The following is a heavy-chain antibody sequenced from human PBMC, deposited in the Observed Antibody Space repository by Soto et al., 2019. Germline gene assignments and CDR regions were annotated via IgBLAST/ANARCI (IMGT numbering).Heavy chain of an antibody. Sequence: QVQLQESGPGLVKPSGTLSLTCAVSGDSIRSSKWWTWVRQPPGKGLEWIGDTLHSGGNNYNPSLTRRIIISVDKSKNPAALELTSVTAADTAVYYCAYSPGWFRHDVWGQGTLVIVSP. CDR3: AYSPGWFRHDV. D-gene: IGHD6-19*01. J-gene: IGHJ3*01. V-gene: IGHV4-4*02. CDR2: TLHSGGN. CDR1: GDSIRSSKW.